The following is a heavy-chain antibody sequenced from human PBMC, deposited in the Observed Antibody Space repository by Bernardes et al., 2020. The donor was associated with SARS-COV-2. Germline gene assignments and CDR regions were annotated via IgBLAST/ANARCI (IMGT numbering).Heavy chain of an antibody. CDR1: GFTFSTAS. Sequence: GGSLRLSCAVSGFTFSTASMSWVRQAPGKGLEWVSGISIGGTTTYYADSVMGRFTISGDYSKNTLYLQMNSLSAEDTGIYYCAKEVPANDYWGQGNLVTVSS. CDR3: AKEVPANDY. D-gene: IGHD2-2*01. CDR2: ISIGGTTT. V-gene: IGHV3-23*01. J-gene: IGHJ4*02.